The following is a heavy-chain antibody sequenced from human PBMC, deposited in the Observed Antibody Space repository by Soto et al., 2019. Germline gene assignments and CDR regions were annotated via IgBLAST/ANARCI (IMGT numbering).Heavy chain of an antibody. CDR3: ARGEEHLGEYYYGMDV. Sequence: ASETLSLTCTVSGGSISSYYWSWLRQPPGKGLEWLGYIYYSGRTNYNSSLKSRVTISVDTSKNQFSLKLSSVSASDTAVYYSARGEEHLGEYYYGMDVGGQGATVTVSS. J-gene: IGHJ6*02. CDR1: GGSISSYY. V-gene: IGHV4-59*01. D-gene: IGHD1-26*01. CDR2: IYYSGRT.